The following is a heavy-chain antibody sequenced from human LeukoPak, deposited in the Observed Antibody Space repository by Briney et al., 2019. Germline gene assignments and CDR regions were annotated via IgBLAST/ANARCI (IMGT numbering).Heavy chain of an antibody. CDR2: ITGAGSTT. CDR3: VRDRNYFEALQRSY. D-gene: IGHD1-7*01. J-gene: IGHJ4*02. Sequence: GGSLRLSCAASGFTFSTFAMSWVRQAPGRGREWVSSITGAGSTTYYPESVKGRFTISRDNSKNKLYLQMNGLRVEDTAVYFCVRDRNYFEALQRSYWGQGTLVTVSS. CDR1: GFTFSTFA. V-gene: IGHV3-23*01.